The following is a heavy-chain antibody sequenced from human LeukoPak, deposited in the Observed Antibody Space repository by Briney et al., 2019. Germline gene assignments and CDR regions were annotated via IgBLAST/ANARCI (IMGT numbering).Heavy chain of an antibody. Sequence: GGSLRLSCAVSGFTFSSYAMSWVRQAPGKGLEWVSAISGSGGSTYYADSVKGRFTISRDNSKNTLYLQMNSLRAEDTAVYYCAKDRSGWYSYFDYWGQGTLVTVSS. D-gene: IGHD6-19*01. CDR2: ISGSGGST. V-gene: IGHV3-23*01. J-gene: IGHJ4*02. CDR1: GFTFSSYA. CDR3: AKDRSGWYSYFDY.